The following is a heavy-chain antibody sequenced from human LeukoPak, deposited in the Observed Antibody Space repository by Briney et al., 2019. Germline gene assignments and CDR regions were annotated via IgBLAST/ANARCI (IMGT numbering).Heavy chain of an antibody. CDR3: ARSVDTAMAFDY. V-gene: IGHV1-2*02. Sequence: ASVKVSWKASGYTFTGYYMHWVRQAPGQGLEWMGWINPNSGGTNYAQKFQGRVTMTRDTSISTAYMELSRLRSDDTAVYYCARSVDTAMAFDYWGQGTLVTVSS. CDR1: GYTFTGYY. CDR2: INPNSGGT. J-gene: IGHJ4*02. D-gene: IGHD5-18*01.